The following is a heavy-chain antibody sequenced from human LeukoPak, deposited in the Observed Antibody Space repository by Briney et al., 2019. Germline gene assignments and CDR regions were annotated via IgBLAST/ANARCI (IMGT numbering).Heavy chain of an antibody. CDR1: GYTFTNYY. CDR3: ACLMLTSDFDY. Sequence: ASVKVSCKASGYTFTNYYMHWVRQAPGQGLEWMGWLNPNSGGTNYAQKFQGRITMARDTSITTAYMELSGLRSDDTAVYYCACLMLTSDFDYGGQGTLVTVSS. D-gene: IGHD3-16*01. CDR2: LNPNSGGT. V-gene: IGHV1-2*02. J-gene: IGHJ4*02.